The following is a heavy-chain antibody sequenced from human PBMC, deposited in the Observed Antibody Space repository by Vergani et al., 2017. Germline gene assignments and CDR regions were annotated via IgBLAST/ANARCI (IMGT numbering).Heavy chain of an antibody. CDR2: ISGSGGST. CDR1: GFTFSSYA. D-gene: IGHD2-8*01. Sequence: EVQLVESGGGLVQPGGSLRLSCAASGFTFSSYAMSWVRQAPGKGLEWVSAISGSGGSTYYADSVKGRFTISRDNSKKKLYLQTNSLRAEDTAVYYCAGRMDYYYYGMDVWGQGTTVTVSS. J-gene: IGHJ6*02. CDR3: AGRMDYYYYGMDV. V-gene: IGHV3-23*04.